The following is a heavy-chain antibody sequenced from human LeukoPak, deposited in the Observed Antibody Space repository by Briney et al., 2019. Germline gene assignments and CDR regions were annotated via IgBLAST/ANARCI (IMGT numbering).Heavy chain of an antibody. Sequence: SETLSLTCTVSGGSISSGGYYWSWIRQHPGEGLEWIGYIYYSGSTYYNPSLKSRVTISVDTSKNQFSLKLSSVTAADTAVYYCARDRDSSSWYGGWGSGYYFDYWGQGTLVTVSS. CDR2: IYYSGST. CDR1: GGSISSGGYY. CDR3: ARDRDSSSWYGGWGSGYYFDY. J-gene: IGHJ4*02. D-gene: IGHD6-13*01. V-gene: IGHV4-31*03.